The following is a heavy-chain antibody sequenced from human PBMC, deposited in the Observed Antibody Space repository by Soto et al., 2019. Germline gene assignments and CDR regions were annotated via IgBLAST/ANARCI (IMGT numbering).Heavy chain of an antibody. Sequence: PVGSLRLSCAASGFTFSSYAMNWVRQAPGKGLEWVSALSGSGGSTYYADSVKGRFTISRDNSKNTLYLQMNTLRAEDTALYYCAKDRGSHYYDSSGYIDYWGQGTLVTVSS. CDR2: LSGSGGST. CDR3: AKDRGSHYYDSSGYIDY. J-gene: IGHJ4*02. V-gene: IGHV3-23*01. D-gene: IGHD3-22*01. CDR1: GFTFSSYA.